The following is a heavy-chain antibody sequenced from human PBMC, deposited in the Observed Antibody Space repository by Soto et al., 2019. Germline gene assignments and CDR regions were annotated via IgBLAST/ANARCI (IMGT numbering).Heavy chain of an antibody. CDR1: GFTFNSYG. Sequence: PGGSLRLSFAASGFTFNSYGLNGCLRDPGKGLEPFGGVSAGGGDTSYADAVKGRFTISRDNAKDTLYLQMNSLRAEDTAVYYCAKSSSRAHYYGMDVWGQGTPVTVSS. V-gene: IGHV3-23*01. D-gene: IGHD2-2*01. CDR3: AKSSSRAHYYGMDV. CDR2: VSAGGGDT. J-gene: IGHJ6*02.